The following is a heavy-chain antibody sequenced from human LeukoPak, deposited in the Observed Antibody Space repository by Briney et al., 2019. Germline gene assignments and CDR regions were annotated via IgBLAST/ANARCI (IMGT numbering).Heavy chain of an antibody. CDR2: IYHSGST. CDR3: AREWSDPYHCDY. Sequence: PSETLSLTCAVSGYSISSGYYWGWIRQPPGKGLEWIGIIYHSGSTYYNSSLKSRVTISVYTSKNRVSLELSSVTAADTAAYYCAREWSDPYHCDYWGQGTLVTVSS. V-gene: IGHV4-38-2*02. CDR1: GYSISSGYY. D-gene: IGHD2-15*01. J-gene: IGHJ4*02.